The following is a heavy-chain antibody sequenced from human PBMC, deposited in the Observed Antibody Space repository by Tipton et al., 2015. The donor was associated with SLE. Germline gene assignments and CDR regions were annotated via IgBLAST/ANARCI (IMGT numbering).Heavy chain of an antibody. Sequence: TLSLTCNVSGGSISSGNYYWSWIRQPAGKGLEWIGYIYASGSTSYNPSLKSRVTISVDTSKNQFSLKLSSVTAADTAVYYCARGRQLVPFIWLDSWGQGTLVTVSS. CDR2: IYASGST. J-gene: IGHJ5*01. CDR3: ARGRQLVPFIWLDS. V-gene: IGHV4-61*09. CDR1: GGSISSGNYY. D-gene: IGHD6-13*01.